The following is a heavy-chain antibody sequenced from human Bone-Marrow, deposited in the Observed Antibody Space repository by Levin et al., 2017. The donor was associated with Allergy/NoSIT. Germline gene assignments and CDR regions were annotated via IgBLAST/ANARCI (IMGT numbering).Heavy chain of an antibody. V-gene: IGHV3-21*01. D-gene: IGHD2-2*02. J-gene: IGHJ6*02. CDR2: ISSSSSYI. CDR1: GFTFSSYS. CDR3: ASWAYCSSTSGYSRYYYYGMDV. Sequence: GGSLRLSCAASGFTFSSYSMNWVRQAPGKGLEWVSSISSSSSYIYYADSVKGRFTISRDNAKNSLYLQMNSLRAEDTAVYYCASWAYCSSTSGYSRYYYYGMDVWGQGTTVTVSS.